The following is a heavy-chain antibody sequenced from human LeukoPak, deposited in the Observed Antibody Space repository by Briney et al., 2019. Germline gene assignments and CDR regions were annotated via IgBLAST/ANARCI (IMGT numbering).Heavy chain of an antibody. CDR1: GLTFSSYA. J-gene: IGHJ4*02. CDR2: ISGSGGST. CDR3: AKYRTCGGDCYQWFDY. Sequence: PGGSLRLSCAASGLTFSSYAMSWVRQAPGKGLEWVSAISGSGGSTYYADSVKGRFTISRDNSKNTLYLQMNSLRAEDTALYYCAKYRTCGGDCYQWFDYWGQGTLVTVSS. D-gene: IGHD2-21*02. V-gene: IGHV3-23*01.